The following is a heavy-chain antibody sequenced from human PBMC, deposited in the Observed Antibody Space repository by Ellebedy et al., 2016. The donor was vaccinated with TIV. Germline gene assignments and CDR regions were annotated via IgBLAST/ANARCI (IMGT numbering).Heavy chain of an antibody. V-gene: IGHV1-69*04. CDR2: IIPILGIA. CDR1: GGTFSSYA. CDR3: AGPLGGVAPQQTNGMDV. D-gene: IGHD3-16*01. Sequence: AASVKVSCKASGGTFSSYAISWVRQAPGQGLEWMGRIIPILGIANYAQKFQGRVTITADKSTSTAYMELSSLRSEDTAVYYCAGPLGGVAPQQTNGMDVWGQGTTVTVSS. J-gene: IGHJ6*02.